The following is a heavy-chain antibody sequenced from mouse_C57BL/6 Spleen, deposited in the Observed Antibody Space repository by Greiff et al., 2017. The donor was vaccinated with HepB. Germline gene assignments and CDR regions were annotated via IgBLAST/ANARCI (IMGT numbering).Heavy chain of an antibody. D-gene: IGHD1-1*01. V-gene: IGHV1-26*01. CDR1: GYTFTDYY. Sequence: VQLQQSGPELVKPGASVKISCKASGYTFTDYYMNWVKQSHGKSLEWIGDINPNNGGTSYNQKFKGKATLTVDKSSSTAYMELRSLTSEDSAVYYCASEVLRSYWYFDVWGTGTTVTVSS. J-gene: IGHJ1*03. CDR3: ASEVLRSYWYFDV. CDR2: INPNNGGT.